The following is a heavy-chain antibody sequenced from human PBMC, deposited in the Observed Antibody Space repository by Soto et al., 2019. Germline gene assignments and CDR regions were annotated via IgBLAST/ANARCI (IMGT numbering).Heavy chain of an antibody. D-gene: IGHD2-2*01. Sequence: QVQMVESGGGVVQPWRSLILSCAASGFTFSSYAMHWVRQAPGKGLEWVAVISYDGSNKYYADSVKGRFTISRDNSKNTLYLQMNSLRAEDTAVYYCARARLDTPALDYWGQGTLVTVSS. CDR1: GFTFSSYA. CDR2: ISYDGSNK. V-gene: IGHV3-30-3*01. J-gene: IGHJ4*02. CDR3: ARARLDTPALDY.